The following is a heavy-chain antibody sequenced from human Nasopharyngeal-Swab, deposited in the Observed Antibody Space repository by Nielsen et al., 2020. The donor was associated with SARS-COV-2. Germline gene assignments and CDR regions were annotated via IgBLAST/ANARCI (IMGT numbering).Heavy chain of an antibody. CDR2: IRGSGGST. CDR3: ANGRYSYGHFDY. J-gene: IGHJ4*02. CDR1: GFTFSSYA. Sequence: GGSLRLSCAASGFTFSSYAMSWVRQAPGKGLEWVSAIRGSGGSTYYADSVKGRFTISRDNSKNTLYLQMNSLRAEDTAVYYCANGRYSYGHFDYWGQGTLVTVSS. V-gene: IGHV3-23*01. D-gene: IGHD5-18*01.